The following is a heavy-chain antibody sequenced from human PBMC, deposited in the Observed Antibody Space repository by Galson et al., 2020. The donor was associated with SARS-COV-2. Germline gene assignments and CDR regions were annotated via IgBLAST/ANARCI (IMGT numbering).Heavy chain of an antibody. J-gene: IGHJ4*02. D-gene: IGHD2-2*01. V-gene: IGHV4-59*01. CDR1: GDSLSEYY. CDR3: ARGDLDASTSGYLDS. CDR2: IYYTGRPT. Sequence: SQTLSLTCAVSGDSLSEYYWSWIRQSPRKGLEWIGYIYYTGRPTNYNASLKSRVTMSVDASRNEFSLRLTSVTAADTALYYCARGDLDASTSGYLDSWGQGTLVTVSS.